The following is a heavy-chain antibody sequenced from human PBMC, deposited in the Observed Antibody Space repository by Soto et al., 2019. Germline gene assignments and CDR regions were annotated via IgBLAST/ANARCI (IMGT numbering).Heavy chain of an antibody. CDR2: IIPIFGTA. V-gene: IGHV1-69*13. CDR3: ANGNTVTTIDYYYGMDV. J-gene: IGHJ6*02. D-gene: IGHD4-17*01. CDR1: GGTFSSYA. Sequence: SVKVSCKASGGTFSSYAISWVRQAPGQGLEWMGGIIPIFGTANYAQKFQGRVTITADESTSTAYMELSSLRSEDTAVYYCANGNTVTTIDYYYGMDVWGQGTTVTVSS.